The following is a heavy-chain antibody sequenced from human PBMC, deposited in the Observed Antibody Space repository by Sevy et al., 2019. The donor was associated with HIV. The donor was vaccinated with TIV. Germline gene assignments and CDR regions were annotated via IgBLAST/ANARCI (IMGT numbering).Heavy chain of an antibody. CDR1: GFTFSSYA. V-gene: IGHV3-30-3*01. D-gene: IGHD3-22*01. CDR3: ARDRANYYDSTRYFDY. J-gene: IGHJ4*02. Sequence: GGSLRLSCAASGFTFSSYAMHWVRQAPGKGLEWVAVISYDGSNKYYADSVKGRFTISRDNSKNTLYLQMNSLRAEDTAVYYWARDRANYYDSTRYFDYWGQGTLVTVSS. CDR2: ISYDGSNK.